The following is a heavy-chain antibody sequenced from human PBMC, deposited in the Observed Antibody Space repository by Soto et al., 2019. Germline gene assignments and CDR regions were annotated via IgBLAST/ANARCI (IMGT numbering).Heavy chain of an antibody. Sequence: SSETLSLTCTVSGGSISSGGYYWSWIRQHPGKGLEWIGYIYYSGSTYYNPSLKSRVTISVDTSKNQFSLKLSSVTAADTAVYYCARDGADTAMVTVHGMDVWGQGTTVTVSS. CDR1: GGSISSGGYY. V-gene: IGHV4-31*03. D-gene: IGHD5-18*01. J-gene: IGHJ6*02. CDR3: ARDGADTAMVTVHGMDV. CDR2: IYYSGST.